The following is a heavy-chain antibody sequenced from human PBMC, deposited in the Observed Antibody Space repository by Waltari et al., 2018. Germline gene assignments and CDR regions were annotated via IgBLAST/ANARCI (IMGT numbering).Heavy chain of an antibody. CDR1: GGSFSGYY. D-gene: IGHD1-26*01. CDR3: ARQRVGATKVDY. CDR2: INHSGST. J-gene: IGHJ4*02. Sequence: QVQLQQWGAGLLKPSETLSLTCAVYGGSFSGYYWSWIRQPPGKGLEWIGEINHSGSTNYNPSLKRRVTISVDTSKNQFSLKLSSVTAADTAVYYCARQRVGATKVDYWGQGTLVTVSS. V-gene: IGHV4-34*01.